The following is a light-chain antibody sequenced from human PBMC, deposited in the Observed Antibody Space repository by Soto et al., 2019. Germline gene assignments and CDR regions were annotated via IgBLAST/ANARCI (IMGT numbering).Light chain of an antibody. J-gene: IGKJ3*01. V-gene: IGKV1-27*01. CDR1: LDIRNF. Sequence: DIQMTQSPTSLSASVGDGVTITCRASLDIRNFVAWYQQKPGKPPKLLIYAASTLQSGVPSRFSGSGSGTDFTLTINSLQPEDVATYSCQKYSSVPVFGPGTKVEI. CDR3: QKYSSVPV. CDR2: AAS.